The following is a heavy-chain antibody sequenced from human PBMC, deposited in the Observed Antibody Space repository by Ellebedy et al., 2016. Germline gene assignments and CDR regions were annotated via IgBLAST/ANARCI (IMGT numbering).Heavy chain of an antibody. Sequence: SETLSLXCLVSGGSIRNNDYYWGWIRQPPGKGLEWIGSIYYNGDTYYNPSLKSRVSISVDTSKNHLSLRLSSVTAADTAVYYCATRWLVSSYYFDFWGLGTLITVSS. D-gene: IGHD4-23*01. J-gene: IGHJ4*02. CDR2: IYYNGDT. V-gene: IGHV4-39*02. CDR3: ATRWLVSSYYFDF. CDR1: GGSIRNNDYY.